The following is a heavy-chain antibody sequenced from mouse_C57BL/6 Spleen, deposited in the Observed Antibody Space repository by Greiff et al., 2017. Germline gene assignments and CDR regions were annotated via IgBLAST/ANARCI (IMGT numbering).Heavy chain of an antibody. Sequence: EVKLQESGEGLVKPGGSLKLSCAASGFTFSSYAMSWVRQTPEKRLEWVAYISSGGDYIYYADTVKGRFTISRDNARNTLYLQMSSLKSEDTAMYYCTRDREDDYAAWFAYWGQGTLVTVSA. CDR2: ISSGGDYI. V-gene: IGHV5-9-1*02. CDR3: TRDREDDYAAWFAY. D-gene: IGHD2-4*01. J-gene: IGHJ3*01. CDR1: GFTFSSYA.